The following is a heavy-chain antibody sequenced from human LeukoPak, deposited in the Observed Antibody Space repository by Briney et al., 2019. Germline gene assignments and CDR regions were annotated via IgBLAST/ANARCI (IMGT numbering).Heavy chain of an antibody. CDR3: ARVRYSSGFYYFDY. V-gene: IGHV3-48*03. J-gene: IGHJ4*02. CDR2: IISGGSTI. Sequence: RGSLRLSCAAPGFSFSSYEMNSVRPAPGKRLEWGSYIISGGSTIYYADSVKGRFTLSRDNAKNSLYLQMNSLRAEDTAFYYCARVRYSSGFYYFDYWGQGTLVTVSS. D-gene: IGHD6-19*01. CDR1: GFSFSSYE.